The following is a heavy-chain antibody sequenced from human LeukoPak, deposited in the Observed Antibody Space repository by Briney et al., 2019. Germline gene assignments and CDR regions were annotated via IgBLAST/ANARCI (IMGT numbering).Heavy chain of an antibody. D-gene: IGHD3-10*01. CDR2: ISYDGSNK. CDR3: AKDDPSGGFDY. Sequence: GGSLRLSCAASGFTFTNYAMSWVRQAPGKGLEWVAVISYDGSNKYYADSVKGRFTISRDNSKNTLYLQMNSLRAEDTAVYYCAKDDPSGGFDYWGQGTLVTVSS. J-gene: IGHJ4*02. CDR1: GFTFTNYA. V-gene: IGHV3-30*18.